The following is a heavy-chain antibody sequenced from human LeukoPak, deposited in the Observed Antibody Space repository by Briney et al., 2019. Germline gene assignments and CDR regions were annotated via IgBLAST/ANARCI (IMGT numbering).Heavy chain of an antibody. J-gene: IGHJ3*02. Sequence: GGSLRLSCAASGFTFSSYAMTWVRQAPGKGLEWVAKIKEDGNEKYYVDSVKGRFTISRDNAQNSVYLQMNSLRAEDTAVYYCARAGTYYYDSSGYSDAFDIWGQGTMVTVSS. V-gene: IGHV3-7*03. D-gene: IGHD3-22*01. CDR3: ARAGTYYYDSSGYSDAFDI. CDR1: GFTFSSYA. CDR2: IKEDGNEK.